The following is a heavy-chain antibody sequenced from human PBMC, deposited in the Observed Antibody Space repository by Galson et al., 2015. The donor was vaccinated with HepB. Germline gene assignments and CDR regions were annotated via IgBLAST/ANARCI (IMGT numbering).Heavy chain of an antibody. CDR3: ARSGYCSGGSCYWFDP. CDR1: GYTFTGYY. Sequence: SVKVSCKPSGYTFTGYYMHWVRQAPGQGLEWMGWINPNSGGTNYAQKFQGWVTMTRDTSISTAYMELSRLRSDDTAVYYCARSGYCSGGSCYWFDPWGQGTLVTVSS. CDR2: INPNSGGT. D-gene: IGHD2-15*01. J-gene: IGHJ5*02. V-gene: IGHV1-2*04.